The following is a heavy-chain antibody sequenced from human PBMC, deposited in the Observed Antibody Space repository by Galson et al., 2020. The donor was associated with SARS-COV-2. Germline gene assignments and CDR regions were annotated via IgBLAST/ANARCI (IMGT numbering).Heavy chain of an antibody. V-gene: IGHV3-15*01. J-gene: IGHJ6*04. Sequence: GGSLRLSCAVSGFTFSTAWMIWVRQAPGKGLEWVGRIKKRSDGGTTDYGAPVKGRFIISRDDSENTLYLQMNSLRTEDKAVYYCAIRFGGLGYMDVWGKGTTVTFSS. CDR3: AIRFGGLGYMDV. D-gene: IGHD3-10*01. CDR1: GFTFSTAW. CDR2: IKKRSDGGTT.